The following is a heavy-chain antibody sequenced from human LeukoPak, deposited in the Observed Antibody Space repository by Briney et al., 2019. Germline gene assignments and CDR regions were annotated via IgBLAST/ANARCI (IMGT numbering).Heavy chain of an antibody. CDR2: IYYSGST. D-gene: IGHD1-14*01. CDR3: ARGDSGYDYYGMDV. V-gene: IGHV4-59*01. J-gene: IGHJ6*02. Sequence: SETVSLTCTVSGGSISSYYWSWIRQPPGKGLEWIGSIYYSGSTNYNPSLKSRVTISVGTSKNQFSLKLSSVTAADTAVYYCARGDSGYDYYGMDVWGQGTTVTVSS. CDR1: GGSISSYY.